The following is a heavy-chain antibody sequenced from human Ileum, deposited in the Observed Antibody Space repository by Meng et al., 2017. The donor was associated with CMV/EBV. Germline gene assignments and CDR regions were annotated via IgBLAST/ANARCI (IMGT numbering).Heavy chain of an antibody. D-gene: IGHD1-20*01. CDR3: AGGAITGTTEVPFDY. CDR1: GGFTSSGIYY. CDR2: IYTSEST. J-gene: IGHJ4*02. Sequence: EQLQESGSGLAKTSQTLSLTCTVSGGFTSSGIYYWSWIRQPAGKGLEWIGRIYTSESTNYNPSLKSRVTISVDTSKNQFSLKLSSVTATDTAVYYCAGGAITGTTEVPFDYWGQGTLVTVSS. V-gene: IGHV4-61*02.